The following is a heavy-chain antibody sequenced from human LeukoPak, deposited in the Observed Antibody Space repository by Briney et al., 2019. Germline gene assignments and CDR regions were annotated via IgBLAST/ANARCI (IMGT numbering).Heavy chain of an antibody. Sequence: SETLSLTCTVSGGSISSGGYYWSWIRQPPGKGLEWIGYIYHSGSTYYNPSLKSRVTISVDRSKNQFSLKLSSVTAADTAMYYCTRLTSVVTFAYFDYWGQGTLVTVSS. V-gene: IGHV4-30-2*01. CDR2: IYHSGST. CDR3: TRLTSVVTFAYFDY. D-gene: IGHD4-23*01. CDR1: GGSISSGGYY. J-gene: IGHJ4*02.